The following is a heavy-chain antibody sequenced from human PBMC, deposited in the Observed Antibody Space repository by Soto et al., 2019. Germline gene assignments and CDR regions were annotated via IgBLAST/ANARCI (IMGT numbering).Heavy chain of an antibody. CDR2: MNADSGNT. V-gene: IGHV1-8*02. Sequence: ASVKVSCKASGYTFTSYGISWVRQAPGQGLEWMGWMNADSGNTGYAQKLQGRITMTTNTSISTAYMELRSLKSEDTAVYYCARGPYCRSTTCPYYLDIWGKGTTVTVSS. J-gene: IGHJ6*03. CDR1: GYTFTSYG. CDR3: ARGPYCRSTTCPYYLDI. D-gene: IGHD2-2*01.